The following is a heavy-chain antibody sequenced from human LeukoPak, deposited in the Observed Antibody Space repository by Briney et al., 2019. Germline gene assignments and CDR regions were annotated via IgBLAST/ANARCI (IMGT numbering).Heavy chain of an antibody. CDR1: GGSISSATYY. D-gene: IGHD3-22*01. V-gene: IGHV4-39*01. Sequence: PPETLSLTCNVSGGSISSATYYWGWIRQPPGKGLEWIGSVYYSGSTYYNPSLKSRVTISLDTSENQFSVKLNSVTAADTAIYYCTCGYHSRGVYWGQGTLVTVSS. CDR2: VYYSGST. J-gene: IGHJ4*02. CDR3: TCGYHSRGVY.